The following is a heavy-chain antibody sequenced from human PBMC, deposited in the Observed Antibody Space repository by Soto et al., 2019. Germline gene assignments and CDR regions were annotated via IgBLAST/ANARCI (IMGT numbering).Heavy chain of an antibody. J-gene: IGHJ6*02. Sequence: GASVKVSCKASGYTFTSYGISWVRQAPGQGLEWMGWISAYNGNTNYAQKLQGRVTMTTDTSTSTAYMELRSLRSDDTAVYYCARDLSCSGGSCYMGADYYYYYGMDVWGQGTTVTVSS. CDR2: ISAYNGNT. CDR3: ARDLSCSGGSCYMGADYYYYYGMDV. CDR1: GYTFTSYG. V-gene: IGHV1-18*04. D-gene: IGHD2-15*01.